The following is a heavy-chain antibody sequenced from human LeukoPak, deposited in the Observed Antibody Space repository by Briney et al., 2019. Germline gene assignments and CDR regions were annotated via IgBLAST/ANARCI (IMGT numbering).Heavy chain of an antibody. CDR2: LFPSDSAP. CDR1: GYSFTRYG. CDR3: ALYYEGISYFDY. J-gene: IGHJ4*02. V-gene: IGHV5-51*01. Sequence: GGALKILFKGSGYSFTRYGIGWGRQRPGKGVEWMGILFPSDSAPSYTPSFQGHVTISADTSISTAYLQWSSLKASDTAMYYCALYYEGISYFDYWGQGTLVTVSS. D-gene: IGHD3-22*01.